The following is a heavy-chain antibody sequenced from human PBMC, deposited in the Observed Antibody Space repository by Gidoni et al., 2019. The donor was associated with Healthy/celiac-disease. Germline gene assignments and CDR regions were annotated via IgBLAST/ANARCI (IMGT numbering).Heavy chain of an antibody. Sequence: EVQLVESGGGLVKPGGSLGPSCAASGFTLSSYSMNGVRQAPGKGLEWVSPMSSSSSYIYYADSVKGRFTISRDNAKNSLYLQMNSLRAEDTAVYYCARDSSSWSLNDAYFDYWGQGTLVTVSS. V-gene: IGHV3-21*01. CDR3: ARDSSSWSLNDAYFDY. CDR2: MSSSSSYI. J-gene: IGHJ4*02. CDR1: GFTLSSYS. D-gene: IGHD6-13*01.